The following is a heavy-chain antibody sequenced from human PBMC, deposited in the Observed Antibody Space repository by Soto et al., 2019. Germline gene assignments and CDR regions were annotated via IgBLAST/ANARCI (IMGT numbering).Heavy chain of an antibody. Sequence: QVQLVQSGAEVKKPGSSVKVSCKASGGTFSSYAISWVRQAPGQGLEWMGGIIPIFGTANYAQKFEGRVTITADESTSTAYMELSSLRSEDTAVYYRAREEEDYGDSKPYWYFDLWGRGTLVTVSS. CDR1: GGTFSSYA. CDR3: AREEEDYGDSKPYWYFDL. J-gene: IGHJ2*01. CDR2: IIPIFGTA. V-gene: IGHV1-69*01. D-gene: IGHD4-17*01.